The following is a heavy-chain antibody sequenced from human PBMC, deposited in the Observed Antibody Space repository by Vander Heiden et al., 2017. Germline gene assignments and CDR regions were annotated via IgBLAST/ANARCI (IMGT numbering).Heavy chain of an antibody. J-gene: IGHJ6*02. D-gene: IGHD1-1*01. CDR3: AKDRRLYYYYGMDV. CDR1: GFTFDNYA. Sequence: EVQLVESGGGMVQPGRSLRLSCAASGFTFDNYAMHWVRQAPGKGLEWVSGISWNRGSIGYADSVKGRFTISRDNAKSSLYLQMNSLRAEDTALYYCAKDRRLYYYYGMDVWGQGTTVTVSS. CDR2: ISWNRGSI. V-gene: IGHV3-9*01.